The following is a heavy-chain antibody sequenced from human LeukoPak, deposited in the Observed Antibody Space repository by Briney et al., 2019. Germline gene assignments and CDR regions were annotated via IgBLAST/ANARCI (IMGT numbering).Heavy chain of an antibody. CDR2: ISSGSSAI. V-gene: IGHV3-21*01. CDR1: GFTFTTYS. D-gene: IGHD4-17*01. J-gene: IGHJ4*02. Sequence: GGSLRLSCEATGFTFTTYSMNWVRPAPGKGLEGVAIISSGSSAIFSADALKGRFTISRDDAKNLLYLDMNSLRAEDTAVYYCARGHTAVTRHFDFWGQGTLVTVSS. CDR3: ARGHTAVTRHFDF.